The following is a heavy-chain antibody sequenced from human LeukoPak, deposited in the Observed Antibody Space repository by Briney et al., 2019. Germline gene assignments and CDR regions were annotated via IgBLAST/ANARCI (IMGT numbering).Heavy chain of an antibody. Sequence: SETLSLTCAVYGGSFSGYYWSWIRQPPGKGLEWIGEINHSGGTNYNPSLKSRVTISVDTSKNQFSLKLSSVTAADTAAYYCATSRGYNSGYRALELPPSPIDWGQGTLVTVSS. J-gene: IGHJ4*02. CDR2: INHSGGT. CDR1: GGSFSGYY. V-gene: IGHV4-34*01. D-gene: IGHD5-18*01. CDR3: ATSRGYNSGYRALELPPSPID.